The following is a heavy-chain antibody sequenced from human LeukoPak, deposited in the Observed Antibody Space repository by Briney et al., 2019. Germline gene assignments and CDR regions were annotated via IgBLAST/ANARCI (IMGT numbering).Heavy chain of an antibody. CDR3: AREGSGSYYNLDP. CDR1: GGSISSYY. Sequence: PSETLSLTSTVSGGSISSYYWSWIRQPPGKGLEWIGYIYYSGSTNYNPSLKSRVTISVDTSKNQFSLKVSSVTAADTAVYYCAREGSGSYYNLDPWGQGTLVTVPS. J-gene: IGHJ5*02. V-gene: IGHV4-59*01. D-gene: IGHD3-10*01. CDR2: IYYSGST.